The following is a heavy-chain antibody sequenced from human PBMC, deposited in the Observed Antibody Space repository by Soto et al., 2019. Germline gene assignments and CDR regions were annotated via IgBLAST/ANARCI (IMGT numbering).Heavy chain of an antibody. Sequence: GATVKVSCKASGYTFTSYGISWVRQAPGQGLEWMGWISAYNGNTNYAQKLQGRVTMTTDTSTSTAYMELRSLRSDDTAVYYCARDQHYDFWSGGGTFDYWGQGTLVTVSS. CDR1: GYTFTSYG. V-gene: IGHV1-18*01. CDR2: ISAYNGNT. CDR3: ARDQHYDFWSGGGTFDY. D-gene: IGHD3-3*01. J-gene: IGHJ4*02.